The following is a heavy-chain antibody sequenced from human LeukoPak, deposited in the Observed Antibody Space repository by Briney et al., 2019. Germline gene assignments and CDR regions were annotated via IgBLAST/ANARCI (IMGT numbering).Heavy chain of an antibody. Sequence: ASVKVSCKASGYTFTSYGISWVRQAPGQGLEWMGWISAYNGNTNYAQKLQGRVTMTTDTSTSTAYMELRSLRSDDTAVYHCARGRDYDILTGKYGMDVWGQGITVTVSS. CDR1: GYTFTSYG. V-gene: IGHV1-18*01. CDR3: ARGRDYDILTGKYGMDV. J-gene: IGHJ6*02. D-gene: IGHD3-9*01. CDR2: ISAYNGNT.